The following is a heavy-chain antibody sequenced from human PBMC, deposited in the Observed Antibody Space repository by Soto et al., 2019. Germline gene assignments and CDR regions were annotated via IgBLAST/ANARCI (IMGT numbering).Heavy chain of an antibody. D-gene: IGHD3-10*01. J-gene: IGHJ4*02. Sequence: SETLSLTCTVSGGSISSGYYYWSWIRQPPGKGLEWIGYIYYSGSTYYNPSLKSRVTISVDTSKNQFSLKLSSVTAADTAVYYFYRDNYYGSGSYYRNQQYFDYWGQGTLVTVSS. CDR3: YRDNYYGSGSYYRNQQYFDY. CDR1: GGSISSGYYY. CDR2: IYYSGST. V-gene: IGHV4-30-4*01.